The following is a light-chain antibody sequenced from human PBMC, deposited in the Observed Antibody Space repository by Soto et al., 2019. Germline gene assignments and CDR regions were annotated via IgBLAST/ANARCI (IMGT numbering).Light chain of an antibody. Sequence: EIVLTQSPGTLSLSPGERATLSCRASQSFSSSYLAWYQQKPGQAPRLLIYGASSRATGIPDRFSGSGSGKDFTLTISSLEPEDLAVYYCQHYGSALFTFGPGTKVDVK. V-gene: IGKV3-20*01. J-gene: IGKJ3*01. CDR1: QSFSSSY. CDR2: GAS. CDR3: QHYGSALFT.